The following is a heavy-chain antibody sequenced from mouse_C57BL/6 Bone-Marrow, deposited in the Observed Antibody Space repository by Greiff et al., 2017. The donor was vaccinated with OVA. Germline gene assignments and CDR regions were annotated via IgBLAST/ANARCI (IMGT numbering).Heavy chain of an antibody. Sequence: EVQVVESGAELVRPGASVKLSCTASGFNIKDDYMHWVKQRPEQGLEWIGWIDPENGDTEYASKFQGKATITADTSSNTAYLQLSSLTSEDTAVYYCTTGYDYPFDYWGQGTTLTVSS. CDR3: TTGYDYPFDY. CDR1: GFNIKDDY. CDR2: IDPENGDT. D-gene: IGHD2-4*01. V-gene: IGHV14-4*01. J-gene: IGHJ2*01.